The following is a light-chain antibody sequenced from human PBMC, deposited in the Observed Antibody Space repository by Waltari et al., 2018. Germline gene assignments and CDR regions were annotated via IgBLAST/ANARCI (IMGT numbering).Light chain of an antibody. CDR1: QSLLFSDGKIY. CDR3: MQGAHWPRT. CDR2: KVS. Sequence: DVVMTQSPLSLPVTVGQVASISCRSSQSLLFSDGKIYLNWFHQGPGQSPRRLIYKVSNRESGVPDRFSGSGSVTDFTLKITRVEAEDVGVYFCMQGAHWPRTFGQGTRVEI. V-gene: IGKV2-30*01. J-gene: IGKJ1*01.